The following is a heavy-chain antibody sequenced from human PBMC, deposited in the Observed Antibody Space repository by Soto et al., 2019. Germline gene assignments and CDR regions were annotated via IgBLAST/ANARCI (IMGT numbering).Heavy chain of an antibody. V-gene: IGHV3-23*01. CDR1: GFGFSNYA. CDR3: AQRSWPDSSGSSDY. Sequence: EVQLLESGGGLVQPGGSLRLSCAASGFGFSNYAMTWVRQAPGKGREWVSSITTNGATTYYADSVKGRLTNSRDNPKNTLYLQMNSLRAEDSAVYHCAQRSWPDSSGSSDYWGQGTLVTVSS. D-gene: IGHD3-10*01. J-gene: IGHJ4*02. CDR2: ITTNGATT.